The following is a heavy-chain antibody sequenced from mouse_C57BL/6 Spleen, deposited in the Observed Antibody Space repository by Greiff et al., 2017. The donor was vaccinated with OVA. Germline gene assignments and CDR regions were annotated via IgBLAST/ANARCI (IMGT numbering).Heavy chain of an antibody. V-gene: IGHV1-81*01. CDR1: GYTFTSYG. D-gene: IGHD1-1*01. CDR3: ARLDYYGSSYNY. Sequence: VQLQQSGAELARPGASVKLSCKASGYTFTSYGISWVKQRTGQGLEWIGEIYPRSCNTYYNEKFKGKATLTADKSSSTAYMELRSLTSEDSAVYFCARLDYYGSSYNYWGQGTTLTVSS. J-gene: IGHJ2*01. CDR2: IYPRSCNT.